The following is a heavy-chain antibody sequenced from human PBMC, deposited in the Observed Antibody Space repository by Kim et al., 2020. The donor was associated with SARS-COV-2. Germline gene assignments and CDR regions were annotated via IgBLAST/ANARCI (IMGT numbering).Heavy chain of an antibody. Sequence: GGSLRLSCAASGFTFSNAWMSWVRQAPGKGLEWVGRIKSKTDGGTTDYAAPVKGRFTISSDDSKNTLYLQMNSLKTEDTAVYYCTTGVQYCSSTSCSDYYGMDVWGQETAVAVS. J-gene: IGHJ6*02. CDR1: GFTFSNAW. V-gene: IGHV3-15*01. CDR3: TTGVQYCSSTSCSDYYGMDV. CDR2: IKSKTDGGTT. D-gene: IGHD2-2*01.